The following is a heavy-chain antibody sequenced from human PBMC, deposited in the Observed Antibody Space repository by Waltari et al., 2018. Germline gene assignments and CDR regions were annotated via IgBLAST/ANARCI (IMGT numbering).Heavy chain of an antibody. CDR1: GFTFSSYW. CDR2: INSDGSST. CDR3: AREGSITGTIGSYFDY. J-gene: IGHJ4*02. D-gene: IGHD1-7*01. V-gene: IGHV3-74*01. Sequence: EVQLVESGGGLVQPGGSLRLFCAASGFTFSSYWMPWVRQAPGQGLVWVSRINSDGSSTSYADSVKGRFTISRDNAKNTLYLQMNSLRAEDTAVYYCAREGSITGTIGSYFDYWGQGTLVTVSS.